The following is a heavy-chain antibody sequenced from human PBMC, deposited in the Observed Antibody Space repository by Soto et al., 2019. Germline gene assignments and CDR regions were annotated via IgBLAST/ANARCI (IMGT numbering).Heavy chain of an antibody. V-gene: IGHV3-74*03. D-gene: IGHD3-10*01. CDR2: INTDESST. Sequence: EVQLVASGGGLVQTGGSLRLSCAASGFTFTNYWMHWVRQAPGKGLVWVSRINTDESSTEYADSVKGRFTISRDNAKNTLYLQMTSLGADDTAVYYCTRVGYGSGKDFDYWGQGTLVTVSS. CDR1: GFTFTNYW. CDR3: TRVGYGSGKDFDY. J-gene: IGHJ4*02.